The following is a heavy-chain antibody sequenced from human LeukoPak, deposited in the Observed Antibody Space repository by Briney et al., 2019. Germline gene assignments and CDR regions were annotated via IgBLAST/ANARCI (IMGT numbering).Heavy chain of an antibody. Sequence: SQTLSLTCAMSGDSVSSDSAAWRWIRQSPSRGLEWLGRTYYRSKWYNDYAVSVKGRVTVTPDTSKNQFSLQLNSVTPEDTAVYYCARDDRLTSYGNWFDPWGQGTLVTVSS. D-gene: IGHD3-22*01. J-gene: IGHJ5*02. CDR3: ARDDRLTSYGNWFDP. V-gene: IGHV6-1*01. CDR2: TYYRSKWYN. CDR1: GDSVSSDSAA.